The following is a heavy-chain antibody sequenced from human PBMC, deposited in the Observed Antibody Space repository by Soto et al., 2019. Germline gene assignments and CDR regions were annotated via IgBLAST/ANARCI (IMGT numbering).Heavy chain of an antibody. CDR2: LYYGRSA. CDR1: VDSISTYY. CDR3: ALRSMAVVPEY. D-gene: IGHD3-22*01. V-gene: IGHV4-59*01. Sequence: QVQLQKSGPGLVSPSETLSLTCAVSVDSISTYYSMWIRQPPGKGLESIGYLYYGRSANYNPSLKSRVTLSVDTSTNQCSLTLSSMTAADTAVYYCALRSMAVVPEYWGQGTLVTVSS. J-gene: IGHJ4*02.